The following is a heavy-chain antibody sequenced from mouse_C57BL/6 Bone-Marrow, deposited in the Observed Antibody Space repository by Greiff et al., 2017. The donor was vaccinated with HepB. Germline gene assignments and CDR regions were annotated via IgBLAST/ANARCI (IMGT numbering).Heavy chain of an antibody. CDR2: IDPNSGGT. CDR3: ARRHYGSKRDYFDY. D-gene: IGHD1-1*01. V-gene: IGHV1-72*01. J-gene: IGHJ2*01. CDR1: GYTFTSYW. Sequence: QVQLKQPGAELVKPGASVKLSCKASGYTFTSYWMHWVKQRPGRGLEWIGRIDPNSGGTKYNEKFKSKATLTVDKPSSTAYMQLSSLTSEDSAVYYCARRHYGSKRDYFDYWGQGTTLTVSS.